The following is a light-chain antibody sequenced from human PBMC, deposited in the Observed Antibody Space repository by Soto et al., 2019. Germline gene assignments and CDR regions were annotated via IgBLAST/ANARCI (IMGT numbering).Light chain of an antibody. CDR2: GAS. Sequence: EIVMTQSSATLSVSPGERATLSCRASQSVSSNFAWYQQKPGQAPRLLIYGASTRATGIPARFSGSGSGTEFTLTISSLQSEDFAVYYCQQYKNWPLTFGGGTKVEIK. J-gene: IGKJ4*01. CDR1: QSVSSN. V-gene: IGKV3-15*01. CDR3: QQYKNWPLT.